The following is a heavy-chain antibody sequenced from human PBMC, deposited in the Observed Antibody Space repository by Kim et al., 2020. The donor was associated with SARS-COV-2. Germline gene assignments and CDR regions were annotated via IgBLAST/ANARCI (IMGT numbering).Heavy chain of an antibody. Sequence: SYSPTFQGQVTISADKSISTAYLQWSSLKASDNAMYYCARQDSSGYPSDYWGQGTLVTVSS. D-gene: IGHD3-22*01. V-gene: IGHV5-51*01. CDR3: ARQDSSGYPSDY. J-gene: IGHJ4*02.